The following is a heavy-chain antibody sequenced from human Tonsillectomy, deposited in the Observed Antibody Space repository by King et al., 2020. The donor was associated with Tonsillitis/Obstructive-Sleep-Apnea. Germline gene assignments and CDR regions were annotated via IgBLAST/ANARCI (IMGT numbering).Heavy chain of an antibody. CDR1: GYTFTGYY. CDR2: INPNSGGT. V-gene: IGHV1-2*02. J-gene: IGHJ4*02. D-gene: IGHD1-26*01. CDR3: ARGASVGAIAGLCNY. Sequence: VQLVESGAEVKKPGASVKVSCKASGYTFTGYYMHWVRQAPGQGLEWLGWINPNSGGTNYAQKLQGRVTMTRDTSISTTYMELSRLTSDDTAVYYCARGASVGAIAGLCNYWGQGTLVTVSS.